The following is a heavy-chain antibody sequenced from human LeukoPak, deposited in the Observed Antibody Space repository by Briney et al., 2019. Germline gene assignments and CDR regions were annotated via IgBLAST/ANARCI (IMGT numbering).Heavy chain of an antibody. V-gene: IGHV4-59*01. CDR2: VDYSGTT. J-gene: IGHJ6*03. D-gene: IGHD4-17*01. CDR3: ARDVRYGTNFYFIAV. CDR1: GGSISPYY. Sequence: PSETLSLTCTVSGGSISPYYWSWIRQTPGKGLEWIGYVDYSGTTSYNPSLKSRVTMSLHTSKNQFSLKLSSVTAADTALYYCARDVRYGTNFYFIAVWGKGTAVTVSS.